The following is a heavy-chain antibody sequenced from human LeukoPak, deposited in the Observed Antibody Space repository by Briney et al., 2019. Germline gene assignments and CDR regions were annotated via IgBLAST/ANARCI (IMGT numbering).Heavy chain of an antibody. D-gene: IGHD3-3*01. Sequence: QPGGSLRLSCAASGFTFSSYSMNWVRQAPGKGLEWVSYISSSSSTIYYADSVKGRFTISRDNAKYSLYLQMNSLRAEDTAVYYCARGSLEWSYWGQGTLVTVSS. V-gene: IGHV3-48*01. CDR3: ARGSLEWSY. CDR1: GFTFSSYS. CDR2: ISSSSSTI. J-gene: IGHJ4*02.